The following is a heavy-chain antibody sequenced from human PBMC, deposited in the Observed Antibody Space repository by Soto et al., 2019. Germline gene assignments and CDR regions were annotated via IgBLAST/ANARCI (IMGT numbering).Heavy chain of an antibody. J-gene: IGHJ3*02. CDR3: ASELVEMATIGDAFDI. CDR1: GFTFSSYG. D-gene: IGHD5-12*01. Sequence: QVPLVESGGGVVQPGRSLRLSCAASGFTFSSYGMHWVRQAPGKGLEWVAVIWYDGSNKYYADSVKGRFIISRDNSKNALYLQMNSLRAEDTAVYYCASELVEMATIGDAFDIWGQGTMVTVSS. CDR2: IWYDGSNK. V-gene: IGHV3-33*01.